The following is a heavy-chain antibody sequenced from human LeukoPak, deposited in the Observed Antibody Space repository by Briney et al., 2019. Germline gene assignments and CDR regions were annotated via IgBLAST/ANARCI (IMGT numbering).Heavy chain of an antibody. CDR2: ISYDGSNK. CDR3: ARSFMTTVARVVDY. CDR1: GFTFSSYG. Sequence: GGSPRLSCAASGFTFSSYGMHWVRQAPGKGLEWVAVISYDGSNKYYADSVKGRFTISRDNSKNTLYLQMNSLRAEDTAVYYCARSFMTTVARVVDYWGQGTLVTVFS. D-gene: IGHD4-23*01. J-gene: IGHJ4*02. V-gene: IGHV3-30*03.